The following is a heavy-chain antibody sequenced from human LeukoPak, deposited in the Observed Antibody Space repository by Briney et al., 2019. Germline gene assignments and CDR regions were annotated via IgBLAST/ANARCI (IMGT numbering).Heavy chain of an antibody. CDR1: GFTFSSYA. CDR2: ISGSGGSK. Sequence: GGSLRLSCAASGFTFSSYAMSWVRQAPGKGLEWVSAISGSGGSKYYADSVKGRFTISRDNSKNTLYLQMNSLRAEDTAVYYCARGGHYYDSSGYFYWGQGTLVTVSS. V-gene: IGHV3-23*01. J-gene: IGHJ4*02. D-gene: IGHD3-22*01. CDR3: ARGGHYYDSSGYFY.